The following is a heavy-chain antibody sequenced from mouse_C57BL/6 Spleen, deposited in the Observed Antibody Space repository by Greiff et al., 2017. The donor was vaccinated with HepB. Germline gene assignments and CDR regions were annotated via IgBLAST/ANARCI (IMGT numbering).Heavy chain of an antibody. CDR2: INPNNGGT. D-gene: IGHD2-5*01. Sequence: VQLKQSGPELVKPGASVKISCKASGYTFTDYYMNWVKQSHGKSLEWIGDINPNNGGTSYNQKFKGKATLTVDKSSSTAYMELRSLTSEDSAVYYCARGDSNYVILYYYAMDYWGQGTSVTVSS. CDR1: GYTFTDYY. V-gene: IGHV1-26*01. J-gene: IGHJ4*01. CDR3: ARGDSNYVILYYYAMDY.